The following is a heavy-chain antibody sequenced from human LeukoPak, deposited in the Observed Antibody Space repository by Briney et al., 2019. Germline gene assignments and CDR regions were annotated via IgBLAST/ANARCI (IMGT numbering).Heavy chain of an antibody. J-gene: IGHJ6*03. CDR1: GYTFTSYW. Sequence: GESLKISCKGSGYTFTSYWIAWVRQMPGKGLEWMGIIYPGDSDTRYSPSFQGQVTISADKSISTAYLQWSSLKASDTAVYYCASSIIRGGYYYYMDVWGKGTTVTVSS. V-gene: IGHV5-51*01. CDR2: IYPGDSDT. D-gene: IGHD3-10*01. CDR3: ASSIIRGGYYYYMDV.